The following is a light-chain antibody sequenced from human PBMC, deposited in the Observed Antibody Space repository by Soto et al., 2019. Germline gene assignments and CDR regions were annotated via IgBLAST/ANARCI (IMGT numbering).Light chain of an antibody. J-gene: IGKJ1*01. CDR2: DAS. Sequence: DIQMTQSPSILSASVGDRVTITCRASQSIGTWLAWYQHKPGRAPKLLIYDASTLEGGVPSRFSGSRSGTEFTFTISSLQPDDFATYYCQQYNSYSRAFGQGTKVEIK. CDR1: QSIGTW. V-gene: IGKV1-5*01. CDR3: QQYNSYSRA.